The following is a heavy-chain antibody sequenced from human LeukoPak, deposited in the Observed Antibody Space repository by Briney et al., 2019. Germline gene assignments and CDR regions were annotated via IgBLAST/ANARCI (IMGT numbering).Heavy chain of an antibody. V-gene: IGHV3-30-3*01. D-gene: IGHD2-21*01. CDR3: AREYSDSYGVIGHFDS. Sequence: GGSLRLSCAASESTFRNFAMHWVRQTPDKGLEWVALISFDGVTTYYADSVRGRITISRDNSKNTLFLQMNSLRGEDTAVYYCAREYSDSYGVIGHFDSWGQGTLVPVSS. CDR2: ISFDGVTT. CDR1: ESTFRNFA. J-gene: IGHJ4*02.